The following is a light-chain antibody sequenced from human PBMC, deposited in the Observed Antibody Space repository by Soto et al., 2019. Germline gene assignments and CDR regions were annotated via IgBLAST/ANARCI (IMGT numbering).Light chain of an antibody. J-gene: IGLJ2*01. CDR3: AAWDDSLSGVV. CDR2: SND. CDR1: RSNFGINR. Sequence: QSVVTQPPSVSGTPGQRVTIFCSGTRSNFGINRVYWYQQLPATAPKLLIFSNDQRPSGGTYRLSGSRSGTSASLAISGLRSEDEGDYYCAAWDDSLSGVVFGGGTRLTV. V-gene: IGLV1-47*02.